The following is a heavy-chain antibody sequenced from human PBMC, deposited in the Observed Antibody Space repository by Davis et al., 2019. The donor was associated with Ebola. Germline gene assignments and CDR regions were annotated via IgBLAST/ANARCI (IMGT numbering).Heavy chain of an antibody. CDR3: ARVRLRCSGGRCIIYYYYGMDV. D-gene: IGHD2-15*01. V-gene: IGHV4-4*02. Sequence: SETLSLTCAVSGGSISSSNWWSWVRQPPGKGLEWIGEIYHSGSTNYNPSLKSRVTISVDKSKNQFSLKLSSVTAADTAVYYCARVRLRCSGGRCIIYYYYGMDVWGQGTTVTVSS. J-gene: IGHJ6*02. CDR1: GGSISSSNW. CDR2: IYHSGST.